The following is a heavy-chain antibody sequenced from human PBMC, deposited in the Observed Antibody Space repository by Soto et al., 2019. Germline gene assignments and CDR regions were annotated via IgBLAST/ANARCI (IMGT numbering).Heavy chain of an antibody. V-gene: IGHV2-5*02. D-gene: IGHD6-6*01. CDR3: AHSKYSRSSFDY. J-gene: IGHJ4*02. Sequence: ESGPTLVNPTQTLTLTWTFSGFSLSTSDVGVGWIRQPPGKALEWLASIYWDDDKRYSPSLKSRLTITKDTSKNPVLLTVTNMDPVDTAPYYFAHSKYSRSSFDYWGQGTRATVS. CDR1: GFSLSTSDVG. CDR2: IYWDDDK.